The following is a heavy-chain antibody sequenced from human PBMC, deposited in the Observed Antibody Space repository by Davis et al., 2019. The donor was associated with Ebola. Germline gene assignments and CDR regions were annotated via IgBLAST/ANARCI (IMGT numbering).Heavy chain of an antibody. CDR1: GGSLSGY. D-gene: IGHD6-19*01. CDR3: ARFSIAVPGTVY. V-gene: IGHV4-34*01. J-gene: IGHJ4*02. Sequence: SETLSLTCAVYGGSLSGYWSWIRQPPGKGLEWIGEINHSGSTNYNPSLKSRVTISIDTSKNHFSLKLSSVTAADTAVYYCARFSIAVPGTVYWGQGTLVTVSS. CDR2: INHSGST.